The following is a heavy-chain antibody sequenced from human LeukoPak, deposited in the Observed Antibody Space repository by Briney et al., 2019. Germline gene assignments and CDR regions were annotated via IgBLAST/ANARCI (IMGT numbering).Heavy chain of an antibody. CDR3: ALMVRGVIPFDY. D-gene: IGHD3-10*01. CDR1: GYTFTSYD. CDR2: MNPNSGNT. Sequence: ASVKVSCKASGYTFTSYDINWVRQATGQGPEWMGWMNPNSGNTGYAQKFQGRVTMTRNTSISTAYMELSSLRSEDTAVDYCALMVRGVIPFDYWGQGTLVTVSS. V-gene: IGHV1-8*01. J-gene: IGHJ4*02.